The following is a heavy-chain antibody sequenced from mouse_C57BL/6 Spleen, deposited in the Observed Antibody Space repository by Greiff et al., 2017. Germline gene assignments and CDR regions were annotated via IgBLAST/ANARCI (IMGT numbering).Heavy chain of an antibody. V-gene: IGHV7-1*01. CDR3: ARDAHYAMDY. J-gene: IGHJ4*01. CDR2: SRNKANDYTT. Sequence: EVMLVESGGGLVQSGRSLRLSCATSGFTFSDFYMEWVRQAPGKGLEWIAASRNKANDYTTEYSASVKGRFIVSRDTSQSILYLQMNALRAEDIAIYYCARDAHYAMDYWGQGTSVTVSS. CDR1: GFTFSDFY.